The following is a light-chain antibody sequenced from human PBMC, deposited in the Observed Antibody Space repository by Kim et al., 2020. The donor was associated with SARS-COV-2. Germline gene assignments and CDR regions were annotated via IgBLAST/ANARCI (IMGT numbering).Light chain of an antibody. J-gene: IGKJ4*01. CDR2: GAS. V-gene: IGKV1-39*01. CDR3: HQNHSTPLLT. CDR1: QSISTY. Sequence: DLQMTQSPSSLAASVGDRVTIGCRASQSISTYLNWYQQKPGKAPKLLIYGASTLQSGVPSRFSGSGSGTDFILTISSLQPEDFATYYCHQNHSTPLLTFGGGTKVDIK.